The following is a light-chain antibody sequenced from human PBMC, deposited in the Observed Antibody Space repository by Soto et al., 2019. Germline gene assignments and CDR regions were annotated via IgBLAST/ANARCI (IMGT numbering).Light chain of an antibody. CDR1: QSVLYSSNNKNY. Sequence: DIVMTQSPDSLAVSLGERATINCKSSQSVLYSSNNKNYLAWYQQKPGQPPKLLIYWTSTRESGVPDRFSGSGSGTDFTLTISRLEPEDFAVYYCQQYRTFGQGTMVDVK. J-gene: IGKJ1*01. V-gene: IGKV4-1*01. CDR3: QQYRT. CDR2: WTS.